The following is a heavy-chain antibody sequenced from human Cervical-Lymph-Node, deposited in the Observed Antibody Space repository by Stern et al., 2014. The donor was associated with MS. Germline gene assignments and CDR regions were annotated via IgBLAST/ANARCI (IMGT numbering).Heavy chain of an antibody. CDR2: LIPNSDDP. J-gene: IGHJ4*02. CDR3: AREATRIVVGIDY. CDR1: GYTFTAFF. Sequence: QLVQSGTKMQKPGASVKVSCKVSGYTFTAFFIHWVRQVPGQGLERMGRLIPNSDDPTYAQNFQDRVTLTRDTSIGTAYLELSRLTSADTGVYYCAREATRIVVGIDYWGQGTQVTVSS. D-gene: IGHD3-22*01. V-gene: IGHV1-2*05.